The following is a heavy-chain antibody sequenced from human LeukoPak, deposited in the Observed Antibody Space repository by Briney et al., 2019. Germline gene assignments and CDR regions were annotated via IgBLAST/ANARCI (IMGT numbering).Heavy chain of an antibody. J-gene: IGHJ5*02. D-gene: IGHD5-18*01. V-gene: IGHV4-4*07. CDR2: IYTSGST. CDR3: ARGGYIYGSRGNWFDP. CDR1: GGSISSYY. Sequence: SETLSLTCTVSGGSISSYYWSWIRQPAGKGLEWIGRIYTSGSTNYNPSLKSRVTMSVDTSKNQFSLKLSSVTAADTAVYYCARGGYIYGSRGNWFDPWGQGTLVTVSS.